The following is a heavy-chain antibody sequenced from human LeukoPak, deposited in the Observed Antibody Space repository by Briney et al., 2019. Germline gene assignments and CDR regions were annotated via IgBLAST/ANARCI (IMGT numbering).Heavy chain of an antibody. D-gene: IGHD2-15*01. V-gene: IGHV3-21*01. CDR1: GFTFDDYA. CDR2: ISSSSSYI. CDR3: ARDLIKVEDNYYYGMDV. J-gene: IGHJ6*02. Sequence: PGRSLRLSCAASGFTFDDYAMDWVRQAPGKGLEWASSISSSSSYIYYADSVKGRFTISRDNAKNSLYLQMNSLRAEDTAVYYCARDLIKVEDNYYYGMDVWGQGTTVTVSS.